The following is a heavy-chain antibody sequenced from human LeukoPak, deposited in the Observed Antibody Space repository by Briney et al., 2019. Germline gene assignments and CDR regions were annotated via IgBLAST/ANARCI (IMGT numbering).Heavy chain of an antibody. CDR1: GFTFSSYE. CDR3: AKDLEREPLDY. CDR2: ISSSGSTI. V-gene: IGHV3-48*03. Sequence: GGSLRLSCAASGFTFSSYEMNWVRQAPGKGLEWVSYISSSGSTIYYADSVKGRFTISRDNAKKSLDLQMNSLRAEDTAVYYCAKDLEREPLDYWGQGTLVTVSS. D-gene: IGHD1-1*01. J-gene: IGHJ4*02.